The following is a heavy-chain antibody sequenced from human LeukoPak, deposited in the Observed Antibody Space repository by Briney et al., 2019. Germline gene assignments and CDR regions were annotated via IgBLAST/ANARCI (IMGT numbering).Heavy chain of an antibody. CDR1: GASISSSNYY. V-gene: IGHV4-39*02. CDR2: IYSSGNT. CDR3: ARDRSVKDYYYYYMDV. D-gene: IGHD3-10*01. Sequence: SETLSLTCAVSGASISSSNYYWGWVRQSPGTGLEWIGNIYSSGNTYYNASLKSRVTVYIDTSKNQFSLKLSSVTAADTAMYYCARDRSVKDYYYYYMDVWGKGTTVTVSS. J-gene: IGHJ6*03.